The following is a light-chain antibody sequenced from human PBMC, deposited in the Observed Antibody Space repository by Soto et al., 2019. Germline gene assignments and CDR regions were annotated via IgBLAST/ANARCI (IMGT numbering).Light chain of an antibody. Sequence: QSALTQPASVSGSPGQSITISCTGTSSDIGGYNYVSWYQHHPGKAHRLIIFDVFNRPSGVSNRFSGSKSGNTASLTIFGLQAEDEADYYCFSYTSTTIYVFGTGTKLTVL. J-gene: IGLJ1*01. CDR3: FSYTSTTIYV. CDR1: SSDIGGYNY. V-gene: IGLV2-14*03. CDR2: DVF.